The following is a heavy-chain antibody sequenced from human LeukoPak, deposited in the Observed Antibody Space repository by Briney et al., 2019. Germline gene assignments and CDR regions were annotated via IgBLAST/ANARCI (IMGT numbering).Heavy chain of an antibody. Sequence: PGGSLRLSCAASGFTFSSYGMHWVRQAPGKGLEWVAFIRYDGSNKYYADSVKGRFTISRGNAKNSVYLQMNSLRAEDTAVYYCASDKIVGASRFDYWGQGTLVTVSS. D-gene: IGHD1-26*01. CDR2: IRYDGSNK. CDR1: GFTFSSYG. J-gene: IGHJ4*02. CDR3: ASDKIVGASRFDY. V-gene: IGHV3-30*02.